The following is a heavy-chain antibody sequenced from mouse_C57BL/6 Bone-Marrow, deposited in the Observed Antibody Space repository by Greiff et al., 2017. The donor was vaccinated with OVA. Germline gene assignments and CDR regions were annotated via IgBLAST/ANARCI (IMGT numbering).Heavy chain of an antibody. CDR1: GYTFTSYW. CDR2: IHPNSGST. D-gene: IGHD1-1*01. CDR3: AMPTTVDFYWYFDV. J-gene: IGHJ1*03. V-gene: IGHV1-64*01. Sequence: QVQLQQPGAELVKPGASVKLSCKASGYTFTSYWMHWVKQRPGQGLEWIGMIHPNSGSTNYNEKFKSKATLTVDKSSSTAYMQLSSLTSEDSAVYYCAMPTTVDFYWYFDVWGTGTTVTVSS.